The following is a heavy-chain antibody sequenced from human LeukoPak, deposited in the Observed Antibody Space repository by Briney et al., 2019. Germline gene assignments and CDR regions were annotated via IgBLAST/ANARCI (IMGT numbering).Heavy chain of an antibody. V-gene: IGHV4-30-2*01. CDR1: GGSISGGGYS. CDR2: IYHSGST. CDR3: ARGLWRDIVVVPAAPFDY. J-gene: IGHJ4*02. D-gene: IGHD2-2*01. Sequence: SETLSLTCAVSGGSISGGGYSWSWIRQPPGQGLEWIGYIYHSGSTYYNPSLKSRVTISVDTSKNQFSLKLSSVTAADTAVYYCARGLWRDIVVVPAAPFDYWGQGTLVTVSS.